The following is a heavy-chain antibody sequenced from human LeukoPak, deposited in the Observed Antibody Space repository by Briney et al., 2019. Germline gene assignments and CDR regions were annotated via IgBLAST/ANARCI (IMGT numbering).Heavy chain of an antibody. V-gene: IGHV1-69*13. CDR3: ARVAGSGWYEPFDY. CDR2: IVPIFGTA. CDR1: GGTFSSYA. J-gene: IGHJ4*02. D-gene: IGHD6-19*01. Sequence: SVKVSCKASGGTFSSYAISWVRQAPGQGLEWMGGIVPIFGTANYAQKFQGRVTITADESTSTAYMELSSLRSEDTAVYYCARVAGSGWYEPFDYWGQGTLVTVSS.